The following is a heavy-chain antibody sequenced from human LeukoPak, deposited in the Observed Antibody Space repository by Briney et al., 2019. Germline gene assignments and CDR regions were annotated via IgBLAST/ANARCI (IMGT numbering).Heavy chain of an antibody. V-gene: IGHV1-2*02. CDR1: GYTFTGYY. CDR2: INPNSGGT. D-gene: IGHD2-2*02. Sequence: ASVKVSCKASGYTFTGYYMHWVRQAPGQGLEWMGWINPNSGGTNYAQKFQGRVTMTRDTSISTAYMELSRLRSDDTAVYYCATLGYCSSTSCYRTSAFDICGQGTMVTVSS. J-gene: IGHJ3*02. CDR3: ATLGYCSSTSCYRTSAFDI.